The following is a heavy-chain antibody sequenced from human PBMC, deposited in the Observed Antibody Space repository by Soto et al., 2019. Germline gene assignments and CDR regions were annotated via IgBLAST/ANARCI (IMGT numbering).Heavy chain of an antibody. CDR3: AREEWLLRGYGMDV. J-gene: IGHJ6*02. CDR1: GGSISTDY. Sequence: QVQLQESGPGLVKASETLSLTCTVSGGSISTDYWSWIRQPPGKRLEYIGFIYNGGSPNYSPSLESRVTISPYTSKNQFSLTLSSVTAADTAVYYCAREEWLLRGYGMDVWGRATTATVS. CDR2: IYNGGSP. V-gene: IGHV4-59*01. D-gene: IGHD3-3*01.